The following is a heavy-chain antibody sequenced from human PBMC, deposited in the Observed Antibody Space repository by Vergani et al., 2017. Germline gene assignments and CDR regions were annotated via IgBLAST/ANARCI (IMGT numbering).Heavy chain of an antibody. Sequence: QVQLQESGPGLVKPSETLSLTCTVSGSSISSYYWSWIRQPPGKGLEWIGYIYYSGSTNYNPSLKSRVTISVDTSKNQFSLKLSSVTAADTAVYYCARSSGWYGQFDYWGQGTLVTVSS. CDR2: IYYSGST. V-gene: IGHV4-59*01. CDR1: GSSISSYY. CDR3: ARSSGWYGQFDY. D-gene: IGHD6-13*01. J-gene: IGHJ4*02.